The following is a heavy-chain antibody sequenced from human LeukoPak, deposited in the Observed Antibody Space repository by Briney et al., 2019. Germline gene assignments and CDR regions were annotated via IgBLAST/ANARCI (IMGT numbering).Heavy chain of an antibody. CDR2: VNPYSGNT. Sequence: ASVKVSCKASGYTFTNYDINWVRQATGQGLEWVGWVNPYSGNTGYAQKFQGRVTMTRDTSISTAYMELSRLRSDDTAVYYCARAYYYDSSGYQGFDYWGQGTLVTVSS. CDR1: GYTFTNYD. V-gene: IGHV1-8*02. CDR3: ARAYYYDSSGYQGFDY. D-gene: IGHD3-22*01. J-gene: IGHJ4*02.